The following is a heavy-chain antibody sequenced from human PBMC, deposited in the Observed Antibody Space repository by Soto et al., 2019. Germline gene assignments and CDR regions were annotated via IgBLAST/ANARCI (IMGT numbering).Heavy chain of an antibody. Sequence: ASVKVSCKASGYTFTGYYMHWVRQAPGQGLEWMGWINPNSGGTNYAQKFQGWVTMTRDTSISTAYMELSRLRSDDTAVYYCARELRTLGYCSGGSCPSDAFDIWGQGTMVTVS. J-gene: IGHJ3*02. D-gene: IGHD2-15*01. CDR2: INPNSGGT. CDR1: GYTFTGYY. V-gene: IGHV1-2*04. CDR3: ARELRTLGYCSGGSCPSDAFDI.